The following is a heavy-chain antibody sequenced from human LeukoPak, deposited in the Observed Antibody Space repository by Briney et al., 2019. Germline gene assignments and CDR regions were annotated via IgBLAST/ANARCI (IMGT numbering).Heavy chain of an antibody. CDR1: GGSFSGYY. J-gene: IGHJ4*02. V-gene: IGHV4-34*01. CDR2: INHSGST. D-gene: IGHD3-10*01. CDR3: ARGGDMVRGVIPLDY. Sequence: PSGTLSLTCAVSGGSFSGYYWSWIRQPPGKGLEWIGEINHSGSTNYNPSIKSRVTISVDTSKNQFSLKLSSVTAADTAVYYCARGGDMVRGVIPLDYWGQGTLVTVSS.